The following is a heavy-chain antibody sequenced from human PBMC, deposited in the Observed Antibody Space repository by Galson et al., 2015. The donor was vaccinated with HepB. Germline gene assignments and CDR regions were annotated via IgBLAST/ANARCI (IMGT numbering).Heavy chain of an antibody. J-gene: IGHJ3*02. CDR2: IIPILGIA. V-gene: IGHV1-69*04. CDR1: GGTFSSYA. CDR3: ARSSMATITGDAFDI. Sequence: SVKVSCKASGGTFSSYAISWVRQAPGQGLEWMGRIIPILGIANYAQKFQGRVTITADKSTSTAYMELSSLRSEDTAVYYCARSSMATITGDAFDIWGQGTMVTVSS. D-gene: IGHD5-24*01.